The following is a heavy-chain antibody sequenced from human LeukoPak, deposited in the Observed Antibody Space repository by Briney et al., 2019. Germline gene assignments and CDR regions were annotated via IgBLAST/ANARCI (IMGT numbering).Heavy chain of an antibody. Sequence: PGGSLRLSCAASGFTLSIYTMNWVRQAPGKGLEWVSSISSSSSYIYYADSVKGRFTISRDNAKNSLYLQMNSLRAEDPAVYSCARDSGFCSSRSCSLGYWGQGTLVTVSS. CDR1: GFTLSIYT. D-gene: IGHD2-15*01. J-gene: IGHJ4*02. CDR2: ISSSSSYI. V-gene: IGHV3-21*01. CDR3: ARDSGFCSSRSCSLGY.